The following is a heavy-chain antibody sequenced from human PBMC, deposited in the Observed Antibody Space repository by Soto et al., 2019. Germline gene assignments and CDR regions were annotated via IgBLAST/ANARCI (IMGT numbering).Heavy chain of an antibody. D-gene: IGHD4-17*01. J-gene: IGHJ4*02. CDR1: GYTFTSYD. V-gene: IGHV1-8*01. CDR2: MNPNSGDT. CDR3: ARGSQWFAVTTD. Sequence: QVQLVQSGAEVKKPGASVKVSCKASGYTFTSYDINWVRQATGQGLKWMGWMNPNSGDTGYAQKFQGRVTMTRNTSISTAYMELSSLRSEDTAVYYCARGSQWFAVTTDWGQGTLVTVSS.